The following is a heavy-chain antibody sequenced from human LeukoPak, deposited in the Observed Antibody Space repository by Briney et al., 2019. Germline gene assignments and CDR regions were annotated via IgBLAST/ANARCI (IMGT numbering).Heavy chain of an antibody. CDR1: GGSVSSGSYY. D-gene: IGHD5-12*01. V-gene: IGHV4-61*01. CDR2: IYYSGST. CDR3: AREVVDIVATIDY. Sequence: SETLSLTCTVSGGSVSSGSYYWSWIRQPPGKGLEWIGYIYYSGSTNYNPSLKSRVTISVDTSKNQFSLKLSSVTAADTVVYYCAREVVDIVATIDYWGQGTLVTVSS. J-gene: IGHJ4*02.